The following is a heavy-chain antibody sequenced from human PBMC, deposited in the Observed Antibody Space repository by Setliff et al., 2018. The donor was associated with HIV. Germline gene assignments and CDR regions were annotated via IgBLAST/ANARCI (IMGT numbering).Heavy chain of an antibody. CDR1: GFAFGDHA. D-gene: IGHD3-10*01. CDR3: ARGRLLWSGSYYYYYMDV. J-gene: IGHJ6*03. CDR2: IRSKGHGGTT. V-gene: IGHV3-49*04. Sequence: PGGSLRLSCKASGFAFGDHAMSWVRQTPGKGLEWVGFIRSKGHGGTTEYAASVKGRFTISRDDSKNSLYLQMNSLKTEDTAVYYCARGRLLWSGSYYYYYMDVWGKGTTVTVSS.